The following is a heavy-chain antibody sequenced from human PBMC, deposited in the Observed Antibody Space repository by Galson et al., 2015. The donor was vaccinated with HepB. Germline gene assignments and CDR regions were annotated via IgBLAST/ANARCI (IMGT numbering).Heavy chain of an antibody. CDR3: ATLAYCTNSTCLP. Sequence: SVKVSCKASGYNFVNYGISWVRQAPGQGLEWMGWISVYHGKTNYAQKIQDRVTMTADTSTNTAYMELRSLRGDDTAVYYCATLAYCTNSTCLPWGQGTLVTVSS. V-gene: IGHV1-18*04. D-gene: IGHD2-8*01. J-gene: IGHJ1*01. CDR1: GYNFVNYG. CDR2: ISVYHGKT.